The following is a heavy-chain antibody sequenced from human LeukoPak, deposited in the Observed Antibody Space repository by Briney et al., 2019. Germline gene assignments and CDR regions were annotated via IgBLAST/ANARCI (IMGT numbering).Heavy chain of an antibody. CDR2: IYSGAGA. CDR3: AKEGTVGTPDQSAFDI. CDR1: GFTFSSYA. V-gene: IGHV3-23*03. Sequence: PGGSLRLSCAASGFTFSSYAMSWVRQAPGKGLEWVSVIYSGAGAYSADSVKGRFTISRDNSKNTVHLQMNSLRAEDTAVYYCAKEGTVGTPDQSAFDIWGRGTMVTVAS. J-gene: IGHJ3*02. D-gene: IGHD1-7*01.